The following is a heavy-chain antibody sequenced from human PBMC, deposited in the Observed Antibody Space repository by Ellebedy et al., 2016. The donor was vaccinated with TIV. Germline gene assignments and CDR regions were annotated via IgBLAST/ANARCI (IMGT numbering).Heavy chain of an antibody. D-gene: IGHD3-9*01. CDR2: INPKSDDT. J-gene: IGHJ4*02. Sequence: ASVKVSCKASGDAFTGYYVHWVRQAPGQGLEWMGWINPKSDDTNYAPKFQGRLTMTRDTSISTAYMELSRLEFDDTAMYYCTRGYDVLTAYYSFDSWGQGTLVTVSS. CDR3: TRGYDVLTAYYSFDS. CDR1: GDAFTGYY. V-gene: IGHV1-2*02.